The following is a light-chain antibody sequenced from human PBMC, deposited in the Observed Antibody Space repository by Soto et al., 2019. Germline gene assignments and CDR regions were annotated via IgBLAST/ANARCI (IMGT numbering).Light chain of an antibody. CDR3: SSYTGSSTGV. CDR1: SSDIGGYNY. CDR2: DVS. J-gene: IGLJ3*02. V-gene: IGLV2-14*03. Sequence: QSVLTQPASVSGSPGQSITISCTGTSSDIGGYNYVSWYQHHPGKAPKLMIYDVSNRPSGVSNRFSGSKSGNTASLTISGLQAEDEADYYCSSYTGSSTGVFGGGTKVTVL.